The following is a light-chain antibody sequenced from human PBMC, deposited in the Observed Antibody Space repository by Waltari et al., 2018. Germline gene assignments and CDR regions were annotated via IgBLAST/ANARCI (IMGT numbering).Light chain of an antibody. CDR3: SSYTSSNTYV. Sequence: PASVSGSPGQSITISCTGTSSDVGAYNYVSWYQQHPGKAPKLMIHEVTNRPSGVSNRFSGSKSGNTASLTISGLQAEDEADYYCSSYTSSNTYVFGTGTKVTVL. CDR2: EVT. J-gene: IGLJ1*01. CDR1: SSDVGAYNY. V-gene: IGLV2-14*01.